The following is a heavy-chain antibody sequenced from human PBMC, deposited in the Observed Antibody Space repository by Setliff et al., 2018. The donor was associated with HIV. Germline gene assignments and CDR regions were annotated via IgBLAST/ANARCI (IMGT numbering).Heavy chain of an antibody. J-gene: IGHJ4*02. CDR1: GYSIGSGS. Sequence: TSETLSLTCAVSGYSIGSGSFWGWIRQPPGKGLEWVANINPDGRQRNYADSVKGRFTISRDNADNSLYLQMNSLRAEDTAVYYCAKCVGGYCSGGSLGYWGQGTLVTVSS. V-gene: IGHV3-7*01. CDR3: AKCVGGYCSGGSLGY. CDR2: INPDGRQR. D-gene: IGHD2-15*01.